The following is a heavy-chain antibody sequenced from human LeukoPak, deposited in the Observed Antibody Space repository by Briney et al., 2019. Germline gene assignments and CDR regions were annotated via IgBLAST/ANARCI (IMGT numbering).Heavy chain of an antibody. CDR2: IKQDGSEK. V-gene: IGHV3-7*03. D-gene: IGHD4-23*01. J-gene: IGHJ4*02. CDR3: ARDMDYGGNSDFDY. Sequence: GGSLRLSCATSGFTFSSYWMSWVRQAPGKGLEWVANIKQDGSEKYYVDSVKGRSTISRDNAKNSLYLQMNSLRAEDTAVYYCARDMDYGGNSDFDYWGLGTLVTVS. CDR1: GFTFSSYW.